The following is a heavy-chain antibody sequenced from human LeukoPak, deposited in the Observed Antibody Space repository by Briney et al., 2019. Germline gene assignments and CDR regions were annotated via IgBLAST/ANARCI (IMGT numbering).Heavy chain of an antibody. CDR2: INHSGST. D-gene: IGHD6-13*01. Sequence: SGTLSLTCAVYGGSFSGYYWSWIRQPPGKGLEWIGEINHSGSTNYNPSLKSRVTISVDTSKNQFSLKLSSVTAADTAVYYCARSTGAAAGPYYFDYWGQGTLVTVSS. CDR3: ARSTGAAAGPYYFDY. V-gene: IGHV4-34*01. CDR1: GGSFSGYY. J-gene: IGHJ4*02.